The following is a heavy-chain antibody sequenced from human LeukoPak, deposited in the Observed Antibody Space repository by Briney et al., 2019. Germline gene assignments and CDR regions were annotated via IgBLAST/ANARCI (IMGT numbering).Heavy chain of an antibody. CDR3: ARIYDSSGLYYFDY. V-gene: IGHV3-48*04. Sequence: GGSLRLSCAASGFTFSSYSMNWVRQAPGKGLEWVSYISSSSSTIYYADSVKGRFTISRDNAKNSLYLQMNSLRAEDTAVYYCARIYDSSGLYYFDYWGQGTLVTVSS. D-gene: IGHD3-22*01. CDR1: GFTFSSYS. CDR2: ISSSSSTI. J-gene: IGHJ4*02.